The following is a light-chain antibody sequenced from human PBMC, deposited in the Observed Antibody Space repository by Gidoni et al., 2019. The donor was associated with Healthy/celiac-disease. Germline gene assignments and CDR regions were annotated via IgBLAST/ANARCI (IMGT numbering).Light chain of an antibody. V-gene: IGKV3-15*01. J-gene: IGKJ5*01. CDR1: QSVSSN. CDR2: GAS. CDR3: QQYNNWPIT. Sequence: IVLTQSPATLSVSPGERATLSCRASQSVSSNLAWYQQKPGQAPRLLIYGASTRATGIPARFSGSGCGTDFTLTISSLQSEDFAVYYCQQYNNWPITFGQGTRLEIK.